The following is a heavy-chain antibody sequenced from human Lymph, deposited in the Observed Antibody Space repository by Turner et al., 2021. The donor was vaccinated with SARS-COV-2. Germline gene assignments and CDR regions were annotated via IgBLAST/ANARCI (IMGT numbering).Heavy chain of an antibody. CDR2: ISGNGYST. J-gene: IGHJ4*02. V-gene: IGHV3-23*01. CDR3: AKNEMAMTVVVITLFDY. D-gene: IGHD3-22*01. Sequence: EVQLLEPGGGLVQPGGSLRPSCAAAGVPFSSDAMSWVRQAPGKRLEWVSGISGNGYSTYYADSVKGRFTISRDNSKNTLYLQMSSLRVEDTAVYYCAKNEMAMTVVVITLFDYWGQGTLVTVSS. CDR1: GVPFSSDA.